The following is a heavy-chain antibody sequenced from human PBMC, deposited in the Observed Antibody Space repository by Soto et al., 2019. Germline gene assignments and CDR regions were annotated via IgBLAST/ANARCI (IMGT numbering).Heavy chain of an antibody. CDR3: VGMRRAFYAPGSPYFMDY. V-gene: IGHV5-51*01. Sequence: GESLKISCQGSGYTFASYWLGWVRQVSGKGLEWMAIIYPSDDGVRYSPSFEGQVTIPADKAINTAYLQWNRLKASDTAMYYCVGMRRAFYAPGSPYFMDYWGQGNSVTVSS. CDR2: IYPSDDGV. J-gene: IGHJ4*02. CDR1: GYTFASYW. D-gene: IGHD3-10*01.